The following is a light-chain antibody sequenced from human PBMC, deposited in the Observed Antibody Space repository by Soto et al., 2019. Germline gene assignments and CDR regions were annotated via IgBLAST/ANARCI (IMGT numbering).Light chain of an antibody. V-gene: IGKV1-9*01. CDR3: QQRNSYPRT. J-gene: IGKJ2*01. CDR2: AAS. CDR1: QGINIF. Sequence: DIQLTQSPSFPSASVGDRVTITCRASQGINIFLAWFQQKPGKAPNLLISAASTLQSGVPSRFSGSGSETEFTLTITSLQPEDSATYYCQQRNSYPRTFGKGTKVDIK.